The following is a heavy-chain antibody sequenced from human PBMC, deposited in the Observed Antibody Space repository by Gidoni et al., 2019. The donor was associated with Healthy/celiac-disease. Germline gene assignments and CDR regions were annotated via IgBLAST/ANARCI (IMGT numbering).Heavy chain of an antibody. CDR1: GGTFNSHA. D-gene: IGHD6-19*01. CDR3: ASRLYSSGWYLYYYGMDV. V-gene: IGHV1-69*01. CDR2: IIPIFGTA. Sequence: QVQLVQSGAEVKKPGSSVKVSCKASGGTFNSHATRVVRQAPGQGLEGMGGIIPIFGTANYAQKFQGRVTITADESTSTAYMELSSLRSEDTAVYYCASRLYSSGWYLYYYGMDVWGQGTTVTVSS. J-gene: IGHJ6*02.